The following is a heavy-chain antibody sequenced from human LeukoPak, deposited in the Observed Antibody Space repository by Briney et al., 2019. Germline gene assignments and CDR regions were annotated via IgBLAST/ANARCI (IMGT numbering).Heavy chain of an antibody. CDR3: ARDVASIATAVKYYFDY. J-gene: IGHJ4*02. Sequence: ASVKVSCKASGYTITNYAMHWVRQAPGQRLEWMGWINAGNGKTRYSQNFQGRVTITRDTSASTAYMELSSLRSEDTAVYYCARDVASIATAVKYYFDYWGQGTVVTVSS. V-gene: IGHV1-3*01. CDR2: INAGNGKT. CDR1: GYTITNYA. D-gene: IGHD6-13*01.